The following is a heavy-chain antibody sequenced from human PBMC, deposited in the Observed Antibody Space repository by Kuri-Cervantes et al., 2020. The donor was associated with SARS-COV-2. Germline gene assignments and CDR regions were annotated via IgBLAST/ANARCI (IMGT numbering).Heavy chain of an antibody. CDR1: GGTFSSYA. CDR2: IIPIFGTA. J-gene: IGHJ6*03. CDR3: AIRVEKGVRDYYYYYYMDV. V-gene: IGHV1-69*05. Sequence: SVKVSCKASGGTFSSYAISWVRQAPGQGLEWMGGIIPIFGTANYAQKFQGRVTITTDESTSTAYMELSSLRSEDTAVYYCAIRVEKGVRDYYYYYYMDVWGKGTTVTVSS. D-gene: IGHD2-8*02.